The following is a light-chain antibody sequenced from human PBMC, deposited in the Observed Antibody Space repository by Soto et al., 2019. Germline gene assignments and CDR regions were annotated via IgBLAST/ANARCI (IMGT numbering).Light chain of an antibody. J-gene: IGLJ2*01. CDR2: EVS. Sequence: QSALTQPASVSGSPGQSITISCTGTTSDVGSYNLVSWYQQHPGKAPKLIIYEVSERPSGVSTRFSGPKSGNMASLTISGLQAEDEAEYYCCSYATPRQFGGGTKLTVL. CDR1: TSDVGSYNL. V-gene: IGLV2-23*02. CDR3: CSYATPRQ.